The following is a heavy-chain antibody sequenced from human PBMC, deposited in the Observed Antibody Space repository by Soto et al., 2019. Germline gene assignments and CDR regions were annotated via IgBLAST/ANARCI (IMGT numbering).Heavy chain of an antibody. CDR3: ARGAAYDFWSGYYNY. CDR2: TYYSGST. CDR1: GASVNRSTYY. D-gene: IGHD3-3*01. V-gene: IGHV4-61*01. Sequence: SETLSLTCSVSGASVNRSTYYWGWLRQTPGTGLEWIGYTYYSGSTRYSPSLKSRVTISIDTSKNQFSLILSSVTAADTAVYYRARGAAYDFWSGYYNYWGQGTLVTVSS. J-gene: IGHJ4*02.